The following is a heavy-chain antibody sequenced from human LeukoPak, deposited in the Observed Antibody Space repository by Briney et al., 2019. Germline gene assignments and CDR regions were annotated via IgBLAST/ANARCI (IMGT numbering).Heavy chain of an antibody. D-gene: IGHD3-9*01. CDR2: ISGSGGST. Sequence: GGSLRLSCAASGFTFSSYAMSWVRQAPGKGLEWVSAISGSGGSTYYADSVKGRFTISRDNSKNTLYLQMNSLRAEDTAVYYCAEDIGRRYYDILTGYYDYWGQGTLVTVSS. V-gene: IGHV3-23*01. CDR3: AEDIGRRYYDILTGYYDY. CDR1: GFTFSSYA. J-gene: IGHJ4*02.